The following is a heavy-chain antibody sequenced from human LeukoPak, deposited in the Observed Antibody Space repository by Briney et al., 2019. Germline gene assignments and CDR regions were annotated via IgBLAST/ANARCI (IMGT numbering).Heavy chain of an antibody. V-gene: IGHV3-48*01. CDR3: AKDKAGDYSDYFDY. Sequence: PGGSLRLSCAASGFTFSSYSMNWVRQAPGKGLEWVSYISSSSSTIYYADSVKGRFTTSRDNAKNSLYLQMNSLRAEDTAVYYCAKDKAGDYSDYFDYWGQGTLVTVSS. J-gene: IGHJ4*02. CDR2: ISSSSSTI. CDR1: GFTFSSYS. D-gene: IGHD7-27*01.